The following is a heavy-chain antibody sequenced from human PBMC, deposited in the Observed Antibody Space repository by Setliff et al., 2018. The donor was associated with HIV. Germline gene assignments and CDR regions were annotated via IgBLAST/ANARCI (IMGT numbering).Heavy chain of an antibody. CDR2: IGQDGSEK. J-gene: IGHJ6*02. Sequence: PGGSLRLSCAASRFDFNNYWMCWVRQAPGKGLEWVANIGQDGSEKNYVDSEKGRFTISRDNAKNSMDLQMNSLRAEDTAIYYCARKLRPGHGVDVWGQGTTVTVSS. V-gene: IGHV3-7*01. D-gene: IGHD3-10*01. CDR1: RFDFNNYW. CDR3: ARKLRPGHGVDV.